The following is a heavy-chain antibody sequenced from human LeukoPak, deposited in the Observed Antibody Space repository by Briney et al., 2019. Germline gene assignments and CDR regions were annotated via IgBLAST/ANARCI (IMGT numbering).Heavy chain of an antibody. D-gene: IGHD3-10*01. CDR3: ARLPWFGEFPIFDY. Sequence: SQTLSLTRTVSGGSISSGSYYWSWIRQPAGKGLEWIGRIYTSGSTNYNPSLKSRVTISVDTSKNQFSLKLSSVTAADTAVYYCARLPWFGEFPIFDYWGQGTLVTVSS. J-gene: IGHJ4*02. V-gene: IGHV4-61*02. CDR1: GGSISSGSYY. CDR2: IYTSGST.